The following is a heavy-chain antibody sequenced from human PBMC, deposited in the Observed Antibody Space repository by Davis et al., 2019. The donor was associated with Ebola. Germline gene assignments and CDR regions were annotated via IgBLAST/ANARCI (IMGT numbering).Heavy chain of an antibody. CDR3: ARAPRYGGSFDY. CDR2: INSDESST. Sequence: GESLKISCAASGFTFSSYWMHWVRQAPGKGLVWVSRINSDESSTSYADSVKGRFTISRDNAKNTLYLQMNSLRAEDTAVYYCARAPRYGGSFDYWGQGTLVTVSS. D-gene: IGHD4-23*01. CDR1: GFTFSSYW. J-gene: IGHJ4*02. V-gene: IGHV3-74*01.